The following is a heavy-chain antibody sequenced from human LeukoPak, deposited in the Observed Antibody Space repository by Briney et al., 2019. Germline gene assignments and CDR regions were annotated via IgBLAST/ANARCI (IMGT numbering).Heavy chain of an antibody. V-gene: IGHV3-74*01. CDR2: INSDGSST. CDR3: ARSLRVRGVPDYMDV. J-gene: IGHJ6*03. D-gene: IGHD3-10*01. CDR1: GFTFSSYW. Sequence: GGSLRHSCAASGFTFSSYWMHWVRQAPGKGLVWVSRINSDGSSTSYADTVRGRFTISRDNSKNTLYLQMNSLRAEDTAVYYCARSLRVRGVPDYMDVWGKGTTVTIYS.